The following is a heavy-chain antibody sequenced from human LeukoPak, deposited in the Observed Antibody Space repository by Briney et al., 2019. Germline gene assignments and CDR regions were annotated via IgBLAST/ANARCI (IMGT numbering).Heavy chain of an antibody. CDR3: ARVVVVVDSGMDV. D-gene: IGHD2-2*01. V-gene: IGHV3-7*01. CDR2: IKQDGSEK. CDR1: GFTFSSYW. Sequence: GGSLRLSCAASGFTFSSYWMSWVRQAPGKGLEWVANIKQDGSEKYYVDSVKGRFTISRDNAKNSLYLQMNSLRAEDTAVYYCARVVVVVDSGMDVWGQGTTVTVSS. J-gene: IGHJ6*02.